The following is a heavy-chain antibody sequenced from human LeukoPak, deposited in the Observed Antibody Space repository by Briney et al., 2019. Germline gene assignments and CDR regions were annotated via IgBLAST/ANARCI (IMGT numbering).Heavy chain of an antibody. CDR1: GYTFTGYY. J-gene: IGHJ4*02. Sequence: ASVKVSCKASGYTFTGYYMHWVRQAPGQGLEWMGWINPNSGGTNYAQKFQGRVTMTRDTSISTAYMELSRLRSVDTAVYYCARDHRGYSSGWYGYWGQGTLVTVSS. V-gene: IGHV1-2*02. CDR2: INPNSGGT. D-gene: IGHD6-19*01. CDR3: ARDHRGYSSGWYGY.